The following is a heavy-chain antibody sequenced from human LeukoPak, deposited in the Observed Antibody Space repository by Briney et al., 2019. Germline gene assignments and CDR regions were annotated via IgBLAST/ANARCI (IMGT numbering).Heavy chain of an antibody. D-gene: IGHD1-26*01. CDR3: AREGSGSYLRTQLDY. Sequence: ASVKVSCKASGYTFTSYGISWVRQAPGQGLEWMGWISAYNGNTNYAQKLRGRVTMTTDTSTSTAYMELRSLRSDDTAVYYCAREGSGSYLRTQLDYWGQGTLVTVSS. CDR2: ISAYNGNT. V-gene: IGHV1-18*01. CDR1: GYTFTSYG. J-gene: IGHJ4*02.